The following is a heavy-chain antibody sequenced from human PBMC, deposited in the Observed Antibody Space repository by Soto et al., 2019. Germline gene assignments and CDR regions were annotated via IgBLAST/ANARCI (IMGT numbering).Heavy chain of an antibody. Sequence: PGGSLRLSCAASGFTFSSYAMHWVRQAPGKGLEWVAVISYDGSNKYYADSVKGRFTISRDNSKNTLYLQMNSLRAEDTAVYYCARDFRAGRYYYYGMDVWGQGTTVTVSS. CDR2: ISYDGSNK. CDR3: ARDFRAGRYYYYGMDV. CDR1: GFTFSSYA. J-gene: IGHJ6*02. V-gene: IGHV3-30-3*01.